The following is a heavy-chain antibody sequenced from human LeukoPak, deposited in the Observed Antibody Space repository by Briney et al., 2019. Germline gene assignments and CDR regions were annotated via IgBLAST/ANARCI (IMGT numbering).Heavy chain of an antibody. CDR2: IYYSGST. V-gene: IGHV4-30-4*08. CDR3: ARDTPVHPYYDFWSGYSTLGTLDY. D-gene: IGHD3-3*01. J-gene: IGHJ4*02. CDR1: GGSISSGDYY. Sequence: PSQTLPLTCTVSGGSISSGDYYWSWIRQPPGKGLEWIGYIYYSGSTYYNPSLKSRVTISVDTSKNQFSLKLSSVTAADTAVYYCARDTPVHPYYDFWSGYSTLGTLDYWGQGTLVTVSS.